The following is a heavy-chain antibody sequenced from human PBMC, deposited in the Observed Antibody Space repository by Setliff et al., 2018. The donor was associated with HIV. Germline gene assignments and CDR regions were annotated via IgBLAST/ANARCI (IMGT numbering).Heavy chain of an antibody. CDR1: GGSFIGSSFQ. V-gene: IGHV4-39*07. Sequence: SETLSLTCNVSGGSFIGSSFQSTWIRQPPGRGLEWIGDIAYSGTTAYTNYNPSLESRVTVSEDTSRHQFFLKLTSVTADDTGIYYCARGPPFAFWGQGLLVTVSS. J-gene: IGHJ4*02. CDR3: ARGPPFAF. CDR2: IAYSGTTAYT.